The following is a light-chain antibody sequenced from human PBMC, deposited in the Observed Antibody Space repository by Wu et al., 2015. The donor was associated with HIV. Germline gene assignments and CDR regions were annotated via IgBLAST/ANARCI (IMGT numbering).Light chain of an antibody. CDR2: KTS. CDR1: QSFSTW. J-gene: IGKJ1*01. CDR3: QQYDDWT. Sequence: DIQMTQSPSTLSASVGDRVTITCRASQSFSTWLAWYQQKPGKAPNLLIYKTSTLLSGVPSRFSGSGSGTEFTLTISSLQPDDFATYYCQQYDDWTFGQGTKVEIK. V-gene: IGKV1-5*03.